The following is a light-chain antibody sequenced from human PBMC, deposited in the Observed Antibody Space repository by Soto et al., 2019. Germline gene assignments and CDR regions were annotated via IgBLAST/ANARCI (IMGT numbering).Light chain of an antibody. CDR3: QQRSNWIT. CDR2: DAS. J-gene: IGKJ5*01. Sequence: EIVFTQSPATLALAPGERATLSCRASQSISITYLAWYQQQPGQAPRLLIYDASTRATGIPARLSGSGSGTEFTLTISSPHSEDFAVYYCQQRSNWITFGQGTRLENK. V-gene: IGKV3D-20*02. CDR1: QSISITY.